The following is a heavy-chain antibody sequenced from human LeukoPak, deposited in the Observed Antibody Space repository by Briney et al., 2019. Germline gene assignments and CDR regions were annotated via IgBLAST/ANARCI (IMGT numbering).Heavy chain of an antibody. CDR2: VFHSGTT. CDR3: ARLRGSTIFGVVILDYYMDV. D-gene: IGHD3-3*01. V-gene: IGHV4-38-2*01. Sequence: SETLSLTCDVSGYSISSGYYWGWIRQPAGKGLEWIGSVFHSGTTYYNPSLKSRVTISVDTSKNQLSLKLSSVTAADTAVYYCARLRGSTIFGVVILDYYMDVWGKGTTVTVSS. J-gene: IGHJ6*03. CDR1: GYSISSGYY.